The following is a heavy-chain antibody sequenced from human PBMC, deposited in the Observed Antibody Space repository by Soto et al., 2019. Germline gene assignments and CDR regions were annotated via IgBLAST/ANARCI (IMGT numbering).Heavy chain of an antibody. CDR2: ISWNSGDK. D-gene: IGHD2-21*01. CDR1: GFRFDDFV. J-gene: IGHJ4*02. Sequence: VQMVESGGGLVKPGMSLRLSCAASGFRFDDFVMHWVRQGQGKGLEWVSGISWNSGDKDYGDSVKGRFVISRDNDKNSLDLQMNSLRPEDTAVYYCVRGRGPMNRGYFFSWGRGTLVIVSP. CDR3: VRGRGPMNRGYFFS. V-gene: IGHV3-9*01.